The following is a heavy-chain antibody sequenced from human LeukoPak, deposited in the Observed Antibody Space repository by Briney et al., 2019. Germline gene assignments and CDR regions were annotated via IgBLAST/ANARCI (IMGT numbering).Heavy chain of an antibody. CDR1: GGSFSGYY. D-gene: IGHD5-18*01. V-gene: IGHV4-34*01. CDR3: ARFTARVPYYFDY. CDR2: INHSGST. J-gene: IGHJ4*02. Sequence: SSETLSLTCAVYGGSFSGYYWSWIRQPPGKGLEWIGEINHSGSTNYNPSLKSRVTISVDTSKNQFSLKLSSVTAADTAVYYCARFTARVPYYFDYWGQGTLVTVSS.